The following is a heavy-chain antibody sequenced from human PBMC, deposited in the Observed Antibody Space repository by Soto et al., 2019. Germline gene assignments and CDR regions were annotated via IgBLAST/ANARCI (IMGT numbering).Heavy chain of an antibody. CDR2: IDIVGDK. D-gene: IGHD6-19*01. J-gene: IGHJ4*02. CDR1: GFTFWSYD. Sequence: GGSLRLSCAASGFTFWSYDMHWVRQATGKGLEWVSGIDIVGDKYYAASVKGRFTISRENARNSLDLQMNSVRVEDTAVYYCARRTGWNVFDYWGQGALVTVSS. CDR3: ARRTGWNVFDY. V-gene: IGHV3-13*01.